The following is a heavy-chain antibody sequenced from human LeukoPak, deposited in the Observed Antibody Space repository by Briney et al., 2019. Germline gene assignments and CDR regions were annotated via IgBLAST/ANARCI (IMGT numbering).Heavy chain of an antibody. V-gene: IGHV3-21*01. Sequence: GGSLRLSCAASGFTFDDYGMSWVRQAPGKGLEWVSSISSSSSYIYYADSVKGRFTISRDNAKNSLYLQMNSLRAEDTAVYYCARGGAAMTLVYWGQGTLVTVSS. D-gene: IGHD5-18*01. CDR1: GFTFDDYG. CDR3: ARGGAAMTLVY. J-gene: IGHJ4*02. CDR2: ISSSSSYI.